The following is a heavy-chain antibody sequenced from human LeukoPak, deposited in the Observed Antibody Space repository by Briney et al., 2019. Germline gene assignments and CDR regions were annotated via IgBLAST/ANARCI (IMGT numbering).Heavy chain of an antibody. V-gene: IGHV4-59*12. Sequence: SETLSLTCTVSGGSISSYYWSWIRQPPGKGLEWIGYIYYSGSTSYNPSLKSRVTISVDTSKNQFSLKLSSVTAADTAVYYCARSYQSYYYYGMDVWGQGTTVTVSS. CDR1: GGSISSYY. CDR3: ARSYQSYYYYGMDV. CDR2: IYYSGST. J-gene: IGHJ6*02. D-gene: IGHD2-2*01.